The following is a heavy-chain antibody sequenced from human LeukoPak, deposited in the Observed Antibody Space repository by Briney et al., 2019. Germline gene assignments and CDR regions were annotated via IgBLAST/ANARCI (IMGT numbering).Heavy chain of an antibody. V-gene: IGHV4-39*07. CDR1: GGSISSSSYY. CDR2: IYYSGST. D-gene: IGHD6-19*01. J-gene: IGHJ6*03. CDR3: ARVYIPDSAGTYMDV. Sequence: PSETLSLTCTVSGGSISSSSYYWGWIRQPPGKGLEWIGSIYYSGSTYYNPSLKSRVTISVDTSKNQFSLKLSSVTAADTAVYYCARVYIPDSAGTYMDVWGKGTTVTVSS.